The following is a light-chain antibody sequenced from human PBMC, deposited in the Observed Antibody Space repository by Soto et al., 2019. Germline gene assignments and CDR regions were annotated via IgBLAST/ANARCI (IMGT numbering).Light chain of an antibody. Sequence: QSVLAQRASGSGSPGQSITISCPRTSSDVGGYNYVSWYQQHPGKAPKLMIYDVRNRPSGVSNRFSGSKSVNTASLTISGLQAEDGADYYCSSYTTVSTYVFGTGTKVT. CDR2: DVR. J-gene: IGLJ1*01. V-gene: IGLV2-14*01. CDR3: SSYTTVSTYV. CDR1: SSDVGGYNY.